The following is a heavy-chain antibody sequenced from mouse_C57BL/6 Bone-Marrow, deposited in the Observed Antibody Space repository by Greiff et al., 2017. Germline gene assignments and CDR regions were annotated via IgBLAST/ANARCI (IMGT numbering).Heavy chain of an antibody. J-gene: IGHJ3*01. V-gene: IGHV5-4*01. CDR1: GFTFSSYA. CDR3: ARDRDDGFLAY. CDR2: ISDGGSYT. Sequence: EVQLVESGGGLVKPGGSLKLSCAASGFTFSSYAMSWVRQTPEKRLEWVATISDGGSYTYYPDNVKGRFTISRDNAKNNLYLQMSHLKSEDTAMYYCARDRDDGFLAYWGQGTLVTVSA. D-gene: IGHD2-3*01.